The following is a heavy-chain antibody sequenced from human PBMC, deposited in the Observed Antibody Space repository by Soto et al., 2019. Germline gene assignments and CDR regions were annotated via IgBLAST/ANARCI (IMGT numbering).Heavy chain of an antibody. V-gene: IGHV4-30-4*01. CDR1: GGSISSGDYY. D-gene: IGHD6-6*01. Sequence: PSETLSLTCTVSGGSISSGDYYWSWIRQPPGKGLEWIGYIYYSGSTYYNPSLKSRVTISVDTSKNQFSLKLSSVTAADTAVYYCARFYSSSDHPWFDPWGQGTLVTSPQ. CDR3: ARFYSSSDHPWFDP. CDR2: IYYSGST. J-gene: IGHJ5*02.